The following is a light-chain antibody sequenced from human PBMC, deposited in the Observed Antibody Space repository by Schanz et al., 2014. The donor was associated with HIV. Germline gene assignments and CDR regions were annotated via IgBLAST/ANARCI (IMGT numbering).Light chain of an antibody. V-gene: IGLV2-14*02. CDR2: DVT. J-gene: IGLJ2*01. CDR1: SNDIGRYNL. Sequence: QSALTQPASVSGSPGQSIIISCTGTSNDIGRYNLISWYQQHPGKAPKLMIYDVTNRPSGVSSRFSGSKSGNTASLTISGLQAEDEAHYYCTSYTSSSTVVFGGGTKVTVL. CDR3: TSYTSSSTVV.